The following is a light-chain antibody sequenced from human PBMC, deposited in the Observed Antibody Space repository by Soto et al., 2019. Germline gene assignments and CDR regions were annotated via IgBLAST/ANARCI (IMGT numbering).Light chain of an antibody. CDR2: KAS. J-gene: IGKJ1*01. V-gene: IGKV1-5*03. Sequence: DIQMTQSPSTLSGSVGDRVTITCRASQSISIWLAWYQQKPGKAPKLLIYKASSLESGVPSRFSGSGSGTEFTLTISSLQPDDFATYYCQQYNSYPWTFGQGTKVDIK. CDR3: QQYNSYPWT. CDR1: QSISIW.